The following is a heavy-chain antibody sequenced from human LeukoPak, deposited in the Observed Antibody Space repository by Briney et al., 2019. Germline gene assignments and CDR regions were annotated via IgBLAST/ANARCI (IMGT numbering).Heavy chain of an antibody. J-gene: IGHJ6*03. CDR3: AKDGEMATLYYYYYMDV. V-gene: IGHV3-30*02. D-gene: IGHD5-24*01. CDR2: IRYDGSNK. CDR1: GFTFSSYG. Sequence: GGSLRLSCAASGFTFSSYGMHWVRQAPGKGLEWVAFIRYDGSNKYYADSVKGRFTISRDNSKNTLYLQMNSLRAEDTAVYYCAKDGEMATLYYYYYMDVWGKGTTVTVSS.